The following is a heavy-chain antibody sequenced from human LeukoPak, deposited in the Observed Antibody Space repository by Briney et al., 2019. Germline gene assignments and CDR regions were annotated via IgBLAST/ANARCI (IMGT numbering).Heavy chain of an antibody. CDR3: ARLGRNVETSMVTYFQH. CDR1: GYTFTSYG. Sequence: ASVKVSCKASGYTFTSYGISWVRQAPGQGLEWMGWISAYNGNTNYAQKLQGRVTMTTDTSTSTAYMELSRLRSDDTAVYYCARLGRNVETSMVTYFQHWGQGTLVTVSS. J-gene: IGHJ1*01. V-gene: IGHV1-18*01. D-gene: IGHD5-18*01. CDR2: ISAYNGNT.